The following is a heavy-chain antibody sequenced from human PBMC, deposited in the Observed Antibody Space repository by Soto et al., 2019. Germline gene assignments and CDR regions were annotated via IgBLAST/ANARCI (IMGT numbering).Heavy chain of an antibody. Sequence: GSLLLSCAVSGFTVSYNYMNWVRQAAGKGLEWVSVIYRGGDTFYADSVKGRFTISRDNSKNTLYLQMNSLRAEDTAVYYCARGMYGSGSYYIGDAFDMWGQGTTVTV. J-gene: IGHJ3*02. V-gene: IGHV3-53*01. D-gene: IGHD3-10*01. CDR2: IYRGGDT. CDR1: GFTVSYNY. CDR3: ARGMYGSGSYYIGDAFDM.